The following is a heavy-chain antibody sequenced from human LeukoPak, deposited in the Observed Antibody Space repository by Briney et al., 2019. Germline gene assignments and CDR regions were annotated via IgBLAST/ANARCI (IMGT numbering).Heavy chain of an antibody. CDR3: ARHYGP. D-gene: IGHD3-16*01. CDR2: IYDSGST. J-gene: IGHJ5*02. Sequence: SETLSLTCAVYGGSFSGYYWSWIRQPPGKGLEWIGSIYDSGSTYYNPSLKSRVTISVDTSRNQFSLKLNSVTAADTAVYYCARHYGPWGQGTLVTVSS. CDR1: GGSFSGYY. V-gene: IGHV4-34*01.